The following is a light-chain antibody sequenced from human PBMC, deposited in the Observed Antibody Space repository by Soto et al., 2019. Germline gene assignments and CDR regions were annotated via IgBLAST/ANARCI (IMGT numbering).Light chain of an antibody. Sequence: DIQMTQSPSSLSASVGDRVTITCQASQDISNYLNWYQQKPGKAPKLLIYDASNLETGVPSRFSGSGSGTDFTFPISSLQPEDITTYYCQQYDNPPPFTFGPGTKVDIK. CDR3: QQYDNPPPFT. J-gene: IGKJ3*01. CDR2: DAS. CDR1: QDISNY. V-gene: IGKV1-33*01.